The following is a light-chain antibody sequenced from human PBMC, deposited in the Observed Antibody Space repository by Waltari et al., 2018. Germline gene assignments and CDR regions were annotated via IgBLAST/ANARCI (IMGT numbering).Light chain of an antibody. CDR1: RIVRSN. V-gene: IGKV3-15*01. CDR3: QQYDYPGLT. CDR2: GAS. J-gene: IGKJ4*01. Sequence: ETVMTQSPATLSVSQGERATLSCRASRIVRSNLAWYQQKPGQPPRLLIYGASTRASGVPARFSGSGSGTEFTLTISSLQSEDSAVYYCQQYDYPGLTFGGGTKV.